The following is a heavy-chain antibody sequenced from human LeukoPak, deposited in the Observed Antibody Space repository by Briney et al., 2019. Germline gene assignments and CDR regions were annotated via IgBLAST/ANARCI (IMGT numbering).Heavy chain of an antibody. CDR2: INHSGST. Sequence: SETLSLTCAVYGGSFSGYYWSWIRQPPGKGLEWIGEINHSGSTYYNPSLKSRVTISVDTSKNQFSLKLSSVTAADTAVYYCARGPTSYDYVWGSYRSTGYFDYWGQGTLVTVSS. CDR3: ARGPTSYDYVWGSYRSTGYFDY. V-gene: IGHV4-34*01. D-gene: IGHD3-16*02. J-gene: IGHJ4*02. CDR1: GGSFSGYY.